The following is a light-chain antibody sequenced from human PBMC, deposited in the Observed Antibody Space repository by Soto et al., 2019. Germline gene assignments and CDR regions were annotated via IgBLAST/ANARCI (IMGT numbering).Light chain of an antibody. CDR2: GNN. CDR3: QSYDSSLSGCV. Sequence: QPVLTQPPSVSGAPGQKVTISCTRSSSNIGAAYDVHWYQHLPGTAPKLLIYGNNNRPSGVPDRFSGSKSGTSASLAITGLQAEDEADYYCQSYDSSLSGCVFGGGTKLTVL. V-gene: IGLV1-40*01. CDR1: SSNIGAAYD. J-gene: IGLJ3*02.